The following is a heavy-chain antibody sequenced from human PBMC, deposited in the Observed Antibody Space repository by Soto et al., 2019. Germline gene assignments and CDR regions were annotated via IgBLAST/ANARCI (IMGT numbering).Heavy chain of an antibody. CDR1: GYTFTTYA. D-gene: IGHD6-13*01. J-gene: IGHJ6*02. V-gene: IGHV1-3*01. Sequence: ASVKVSCKASGYTFTTYAMHWVRQAPGQRLEWMGWTNGGNGNTKYSQNFQGRVTITRDTSASTAYIEPSSLRSEDTAVYYCARDSLYSSSWFYGMDVWGQGTTVTVSS. CDR2: TNGGNGNT. CDR3: ARDSLYSSSWFYGMDV.